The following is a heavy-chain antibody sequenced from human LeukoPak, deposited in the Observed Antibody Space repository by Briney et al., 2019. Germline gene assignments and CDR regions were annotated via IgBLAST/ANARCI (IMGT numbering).Heavy chain of an antibody. Sequence: ASVKVSCKASGYTFTGYYMHWVRQAPGQGLEWMGWINPNSGGTNYAQKFQGRVTLTRDTSISTAYMELSRLRSDDTAAYYCARVAYSSGSPDYWGQGTLVTVSS. V-gene: IGHV1-2*02. J-gene: IGHJ4*02. D-gene: IGHD6-19*01. CDR2: INPNSGGT. CDR3: ARVAYSSGSPDY. CDR1: GYTFTGYY.